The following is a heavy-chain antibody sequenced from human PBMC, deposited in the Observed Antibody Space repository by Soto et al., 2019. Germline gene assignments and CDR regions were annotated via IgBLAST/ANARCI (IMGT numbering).Heavy chain of an antibody. CDR3: ARAVAVAADFDL. CDR1: GYTFTGYA. V-gene: IGHV1-3*05. J-gene: IGHJ4*02. CDR2: INAGNGNT. Sequence: QVQLVQSGAEEKKPGASVKVSCKASGYTFTGYAMHWVRQAPGQRLEWMGWINAGNGNTKYSQKFQGRVTITRDTTATTATAELGSISPEAAATSYCARAVAVAADFDLWGQGTLVTVSS. D-gene: IGHD6-19*01.